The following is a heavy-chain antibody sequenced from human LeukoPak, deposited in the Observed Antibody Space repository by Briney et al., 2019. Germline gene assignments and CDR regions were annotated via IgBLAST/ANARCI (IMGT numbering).Heavy chain of an antibody. J-gene: IGHJ4*02. CDR2: ISGSGGST. CDR3: AKDGPLVDTAMVPNFDY. V-gene: IGHV3-23*01. CDR1: GLSFSSYA. D-gene: IGHD5-18*01. Sequence: GGSLRLSCAASGLSFSSYAMSWVRHAPGKGLEWVSSISGSGGSTYYADFVKGRFTISRDNSKNTLYLQMNSLRAEDTAVYYCAKDGPLVDTAMVPNFDYWGQGTLVTVSS.